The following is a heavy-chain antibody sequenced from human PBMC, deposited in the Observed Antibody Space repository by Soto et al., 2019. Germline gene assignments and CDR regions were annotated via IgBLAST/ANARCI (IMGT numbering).Heavy chain of an antibody. J-gene: IGHJ6*03. D-gene: IGHD2-15*01. CDR2: INSDGSVS. Sequence: EVQLVESGGGLVQPGGSLRLSCVASGFTFSNYWMYWVRQAPGEGLVWVSRINSDGSVSSYADSVKGRLTISRDNVKTPLYLQMDRLRAEDTAVYYCARGDCVGGTCYSLAGSFYYYMDVWGKGTTVTVFS. V-gene: IGHV3-74*01. CDR3: ARGDCVGGTCYSLAGSFYYYMDV. CDR1: GFTFSNYW.